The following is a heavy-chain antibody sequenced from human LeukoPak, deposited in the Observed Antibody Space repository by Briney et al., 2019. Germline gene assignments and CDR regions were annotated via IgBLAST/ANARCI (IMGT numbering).Heavy chain of an antibody. CDR1: GGSFSGYY. CDR2: INHSGST. D-gene: IGHD6-13*01. J-gene: IGHJ6*03. Sequence: SETLSLTCAVYGGSFSGYYWSWIRQPPGKGLEWIGEINHSGSTNYNPSLKSRVTISVDTSKNQFSLKLSSVTAADTAVYYCARGTQYSSSWRTRGRYYYMDVWGKGTTVTVSS. CDR3: ARGTQYSSSWRTRGRYYYMDV. V-gene: IGHV4-34*01.